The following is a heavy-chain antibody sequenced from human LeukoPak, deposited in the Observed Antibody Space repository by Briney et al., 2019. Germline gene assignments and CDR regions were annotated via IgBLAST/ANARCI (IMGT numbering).Heavy chain of an antibody. J-gene: IGHJ4*02. V-gene: IGHV5-51*01. Sequence: GESLKTSCKGSGFAISDYWIAWVRQMPGKGLEWMGIVFPDDSDTTYSPSLPGRVTFSADKSIRTVYLQWGSLRASDTAMYYCAKYDNSGYIDDWGQGTLVTVSS. CDR3: AKYDNSGYIDD. CDR2: VFPDDSDT. D-gene: IGHD3-22*01. CDR1: GFAISDYW.